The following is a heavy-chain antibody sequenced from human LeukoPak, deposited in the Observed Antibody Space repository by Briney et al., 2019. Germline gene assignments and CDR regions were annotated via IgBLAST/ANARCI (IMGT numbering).Heavy chain of an antibody. J-gene: IGHJ4*02. CDR3: VRSLDY. CDR2: IAGSDGFT. V-gene: IGHV3-23*01. Sequence: GGSLRLSCAASGFPFSSYAMNWVRQAPGKGLEWVSVIAGSDGFTQYADSVKGRFTISRDNSRNTVYLQMNRLRVEDTALYYCVRSLDYWGQGTLVTVSS. CDR1: GFPFSSYA.